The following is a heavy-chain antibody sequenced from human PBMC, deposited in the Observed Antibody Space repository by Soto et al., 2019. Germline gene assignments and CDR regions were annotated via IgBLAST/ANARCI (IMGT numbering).Heavy chain of an antibody. CDR1: GLTFSSYS. CDR3: ATSLDV. Sequence: GGSLRLSCAASGLTFSSYSMNWVRQAPGKGLEWVSYISSSSSIIYYADSVKGRSTISADNATNTPYLQMNSLRAEDPAVYNSATSLDVWGKGPTFTVPS. CDR2: ISSSSSII. J-gene: IGHJ6*04. V-gene: IGHV3-48*01.